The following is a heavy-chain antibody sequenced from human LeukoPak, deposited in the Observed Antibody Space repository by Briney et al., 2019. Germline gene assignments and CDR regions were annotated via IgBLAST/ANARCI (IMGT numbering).Heavy chain of an antibody. CDR2: INSAGSST. Sequence: GGSLRLSCAASGFTFSSYWMHWVRQGPGKGLVWVSRINSAGSSTTYADSVKGRFTIPRDNAKNTLYLQMNSLRAEDTAVYYCARDLDRYYFDYWGQGTLVTVSS. CDR3: ARDLDRYYFDY. V-gene: IGHV3-74*01. J-gene: IGHJ4*02. CDR1: GFTFSSYW.